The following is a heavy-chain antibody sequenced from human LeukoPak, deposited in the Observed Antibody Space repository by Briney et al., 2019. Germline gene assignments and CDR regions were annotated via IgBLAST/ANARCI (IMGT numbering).Heavy chain of an antibody. D-gene: IGHD1-7*01. CDR1: GGSISNYY. CDR3: ARGGILTGTNWFDP. CDR2: IRYSGST. J-gene: IGHJ5*02. Sequence: SETLSLTCTVTGGSISNYYWSWIRQPPGKGLEWIGHIRYSGSTNYNPSLKSRVTMSVDTSKNQFSLKLSSVTAADTAVYYCARGGILTGTNWFDPWGQGTLVTVSS. V-gene: IGHV4-59*01.